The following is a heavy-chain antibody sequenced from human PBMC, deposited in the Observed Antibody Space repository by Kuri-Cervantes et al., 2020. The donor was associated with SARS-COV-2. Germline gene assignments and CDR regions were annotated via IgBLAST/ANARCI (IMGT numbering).Heavy chain of an antibody. J-gene: IGHJ6*04. D-gene: IGHD6-13*01. V-gene: IGHV3-30*02. CDR1: GFTFSSYG. CDR3: AKDTSLIAEGVLDV. CDR2: IWYGGSNK. Sequence: GESLKISCAASGFTFSSYGMHWVRQAPGKGLEWVAVIWYGGSNKYYADSVKGRFAIPRDNSKNTLYLQMNSLRAEDTAVYYCAKDTSLIAEGVLDVWGKGTTVTVSS.